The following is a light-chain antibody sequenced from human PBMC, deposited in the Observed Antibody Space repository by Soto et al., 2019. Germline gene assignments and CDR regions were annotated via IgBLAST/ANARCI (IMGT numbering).Light chain of an antibody. J-gene: IGLJ1*01. CDR3: GSWDSSLSAYV. V-gene: IGLV1-51*01. CDR1: SSNIGGNS. CDR2: DDD. Sequence: QSVLTQPPSVSAAPGQRATISCSGSSSNIGGNSVSWYQQLPGTAPTLLIYDDDKRPSAIPDRFSGSKSGTSATLGITGFQTGDEADYYCGSWDSSLSAYVFGTGTKVTVL.